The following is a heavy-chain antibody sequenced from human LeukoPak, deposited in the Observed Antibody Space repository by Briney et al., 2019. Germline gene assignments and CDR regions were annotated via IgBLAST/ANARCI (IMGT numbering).Heavy chain of an antibody. D-gene: IGHD1-26*01. CDR2: FNPSGGGA. Sequence: ASVKVSCKASGYSFSSFYMHWVRQVPGQGLDWMGMFNPSGGGANIAQKFHDRVTMTSDTSTGTFFMELTSLTPEDTALYYCSLPSRDFWGQGTLVIVSS. J-gene: IGHJ4*02. CDR1: GYSFSSFY. V-gene: IGHV1-46*01. CDR3: SLPSRDF.